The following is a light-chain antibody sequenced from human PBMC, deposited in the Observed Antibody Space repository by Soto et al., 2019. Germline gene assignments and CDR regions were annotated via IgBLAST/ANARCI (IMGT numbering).Light chain of an antibody. J-gene: IGKJ3*01. CDR3: QQYGNTPPSVT. V-gene: IGKV3-20*01. Sequence: EIVLTQSPGTLSLSPGERATLSCRASQSLSSSYLVWYQQKPGQAPRLLIYGASSRATGIPDRFSGSGSGTDFTLTISRLEPEDFAVYYCQQYGNTPPSVTFGPGTKVDIK. CDR2: GAS. CDR1: QSLSSSY.